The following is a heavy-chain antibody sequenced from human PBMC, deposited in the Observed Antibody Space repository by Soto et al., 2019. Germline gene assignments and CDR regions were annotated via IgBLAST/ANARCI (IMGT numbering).Heavy chain of an antibody. CDR1: GFTVNSHY. V-gene: IGHV3-53*01. CDR2: IYKGGGT. D-gene: IGHD1-26*01. J-gene: IGHJ4*02. CDR3: ASTRDSGTSYYFDC. Sequence: PGGSLRLSCAASGFTVNSHYMSWVRQGPGKGLEWVSVIYKGGGTFYADSVKGRFTISRDNSKNTVFLQMNSLRAEDTAVYYCASTRDSGTSYYFDCWGQGTLVTVSS.